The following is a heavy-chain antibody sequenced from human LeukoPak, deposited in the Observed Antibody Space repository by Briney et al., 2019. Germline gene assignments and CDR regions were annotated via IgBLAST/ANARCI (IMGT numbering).Heavy chain of an antibody. CDR1: GYTFTGYY. D-gene: IGHD3-22*01. CDR3: ARDEQDSSGYYYGDAFDI. V-gene: IGHV1-18*04. J-gene: IGHJ3*02. CDR2: ISAYNGNT. Sequence: ASVKVSCKASGYTFTGYYMHWVRQAPGQGLEWMGWISAYNGNTNYAQKLQGRVTMTTDTSTSTAYMELRSLRSDDTAVYYCARDEQDSSGYYYGDAFDIWGQGTMVTVSS.